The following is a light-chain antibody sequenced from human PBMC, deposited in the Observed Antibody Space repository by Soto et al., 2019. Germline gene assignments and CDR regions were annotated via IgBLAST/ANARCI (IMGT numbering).Light chain of an antibody. CDR2: SAS. J-gene: IGKJ5*01. Sequence: DIQMTQSPSSLSASVGDRVTITCRASQDISVYLAWYQQKPGKVPKLLIYSASTLQSGVPSRFSGSGSATDFTLTISSLQPEDVATYYCQEFNTAPLTFGQGTRLEIK. CDR3: QEFNTAPLT. V-gene: IGKV1-27*01. CDR1: QDISVY.